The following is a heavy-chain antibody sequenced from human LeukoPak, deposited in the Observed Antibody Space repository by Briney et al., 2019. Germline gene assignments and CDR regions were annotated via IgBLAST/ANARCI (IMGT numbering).Heavy chain of an antibody. CDR3: ARHGKADSSGIDY. CDR2: IYPGDSDT. D-gene: IGHD6-19*01. V-gene: IGHV5-51*01. Sequence: GESLKISCKGSGYSFTSYWIGWVRQKPGKGLEWMGIIYPGDSDTRYSPSFQGQVTISADKSISTAYLQWSSLKASDTAMYYCARHGKADSSGIDYWGQGTLVTVSS. J-gene: IGHJ4*02. CDR1: GYSFTSYW.